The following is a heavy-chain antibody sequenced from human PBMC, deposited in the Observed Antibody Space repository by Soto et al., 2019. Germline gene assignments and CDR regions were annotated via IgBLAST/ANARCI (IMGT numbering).Heavy chain of an antibody. CDR2: ISAYNGNT. V-gene: IGHV1-18*01. CDR1: GYTFTSYG. D-gene: IGHD2-2*01. J-gene: IGHJ6*02. Sequence: ASVKVSCKASGYTFTSYGISWVRQAPGQGLEWMGWISAYNGNTNYAQKLQGRVTMTTDTSTSTAYMELRSLRSDDTAVYYCARVSGVPAALCYYYGMDVWGQGTTVTVSS. CDR3: ARVSGVPAALCYYYGMDV.